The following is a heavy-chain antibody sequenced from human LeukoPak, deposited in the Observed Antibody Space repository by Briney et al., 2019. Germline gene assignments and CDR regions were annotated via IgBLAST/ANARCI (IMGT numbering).Heavy chain of an antibody. CDR1: GFTFSSYG. D-gene: IGHD6-13*01. CDR3: AKELLAAAGTLGKN. Sequence: GGSLRLSCAASGFTFSSYGMSWVRQAPGKGPEWVSAISGSGGSTYYADSVKGRFTISRDNSKNTLYLQMNSLRAEDTAVYYCAKELLAAAGTLGKNWGQGTLVTVSS. CDR2: ISGSGGST. V-gene: IGHV3-23*01. J-gene: IGHJ4*02.